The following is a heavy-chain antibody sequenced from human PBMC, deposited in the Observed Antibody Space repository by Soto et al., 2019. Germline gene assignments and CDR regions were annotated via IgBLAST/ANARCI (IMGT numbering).Heavy chain of an antibody. V-gene: IGHV4-31*03. CDR1: GASMTSGSYY. Sequence: QVQLRESGPGLVKPSQTLSLICTVSGASMTSGSYYWTWIRQHPVRGLEWIGYTHFTGLSNVNRSHQSRDSIPTDTPKNLLSLKLTAVTSADAAMYYGSAQRIAQGQYEDYWGQGPLVTVAA. CDR3: SAQRIAQGQYEDY. D-gene: IGHD2-21*01. CDR2: THFTGLS. J-gene: IGHJ4*02.